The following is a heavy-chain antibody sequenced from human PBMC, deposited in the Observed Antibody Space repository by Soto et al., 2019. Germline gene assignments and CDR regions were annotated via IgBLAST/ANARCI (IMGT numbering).Heavy chain of an antibody. CDR2: IDWDGDR. CDR3: ARSQGGMLYNSYFDF. D-gene: IGHD2-8*01. Sequence: SGPTLVNPTQTLTLTCTFSGFTLGTTGLSVNWIRQAPGKALAWLAVIDWDGDRFYSASLKTRLSISKDTSKNEVVLTMTNMDPVDTATYFCARSQGGMLYNSYFDFWGQGTLVTSPQ. V-gene: IGHV2-70*13. CDR1: GFTLGTTGLS. J-gene: IGHJ4*02.